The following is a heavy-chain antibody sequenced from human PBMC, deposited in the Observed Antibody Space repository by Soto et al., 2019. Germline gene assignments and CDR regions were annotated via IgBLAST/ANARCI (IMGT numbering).Heavy chain of an antibody. D-gene: IGHD4-17*01. CDR2: IYYSGST. CDR3: ARDYGDYAAWFDY. V-gene: IGHV4-39*01. Sequence: PSETLSLTCTVSGGSISSSSYYWGWIRQPPGKGLEWIGSIYYSGSTYYNPSLKSRVTISVDTSKNQFSLKLSSVTAADTAVYYCARDYGDYAAWFDYWGQGTLVTVSS. CDR1: GGSISSSSYY. J-gene: IGHJ4*02.